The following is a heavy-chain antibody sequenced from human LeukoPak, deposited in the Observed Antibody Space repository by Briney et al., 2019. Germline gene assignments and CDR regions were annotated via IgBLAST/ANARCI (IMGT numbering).Heavy chain of an antibody. CDR2: IYYSGST. CDR1: GGSISSYY. CDR3: ARASPYGDYVNAFDI. V-gene: IGHV4-59*01. J-gene: IGHJ3*02. D-gene: IGHD4-17*01. Sequence: SETLSLTCNVSGGSISSYYWRWIRQPPGKGLEWMGYIYYSGSTNYNPSLKSRVTISVDTSKNQFSLKLTSVTAADTAVYYCARASPYGDYVNAFDIWGQGTMVTVSS.